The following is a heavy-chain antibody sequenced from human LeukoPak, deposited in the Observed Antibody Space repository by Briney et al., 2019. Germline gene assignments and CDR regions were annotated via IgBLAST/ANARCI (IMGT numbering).Heavy chain of an antibody. CDR2: ISYDGSNK. CDR3: ARALIRAVAGMNYYYYMDV. CDR1: GFTFSSYA. Sequence: GGSLRLSCAASGFTFSSYAMHWVRQAPGKGLEWVAVISYDGSNKYYADSVKGRFTISRDNSKNTLYLQMNSLRAEDTAVYYCARALIRAVAGMNYYYYMDVWGKGTTVTVSS. J-gene: IGHJ6*03. V-gene: IGHV3-30*04. D-gene: IGHD6-19*01.